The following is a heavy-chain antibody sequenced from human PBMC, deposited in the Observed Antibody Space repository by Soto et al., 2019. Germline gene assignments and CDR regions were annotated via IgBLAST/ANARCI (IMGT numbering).Heavy chain of an antibody. J-gene: IGHJ5*02. V-gene: IGHV1-69*02. CDR3: ARGRYYYDSSGYYNWFDP. D-gene: IGHD3-22*01. Sequence: ASVKVSCKASGGTFSSYTISWVRQAPGQGLEWMGRIIPILGIANYAQKLQGRVTITADKSTSTAYMELSSLRSEDTAVYYCARGRYYYDSSGYYNWFDPWGQGTLVTVSS. CDR1: GGTFSSYT. CDR2: IIPILGIA.